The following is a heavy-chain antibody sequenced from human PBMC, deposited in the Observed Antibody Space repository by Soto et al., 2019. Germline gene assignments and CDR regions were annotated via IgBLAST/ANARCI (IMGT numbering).Heavy chain of an antibody. J-gene: IGHJ4*02. D-gene: IGHD1-26*01. V-gene: IGHV4-59*08. CDR1: GGSISSYY. Sequence: QVQLQESGPGLVKPSETLSLTCTVSGGSISSYYWSWIRQPPGKGREWIGYIYYSGSTNYNPSLRSRVTISVDTSKNQFSLKRSSVTAAATAVYYCARRYGGNLDYWGQGTLVTVSS. CDR2: IYYSGST. CDR3: ARRYGGNLDY.